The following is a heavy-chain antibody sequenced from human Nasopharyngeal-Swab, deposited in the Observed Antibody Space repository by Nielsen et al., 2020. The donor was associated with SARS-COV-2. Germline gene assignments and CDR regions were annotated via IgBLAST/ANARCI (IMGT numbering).Heavy chain of an antibody. D-gene: IGHD6-13*01. CDR2: IDPSDSYT. V-gene: IGHV5-10-1*01. J-gene: IGHJ6*02. Sequence: VRQMPGKGLEWVGRIDPSDSYTNYSPSFQGHVTISADKAISTAYLQWSSLKASDAAMSYCARAIIAAAGSYYYYGIDVWGQGTTVTVSS. CDR3: ARAIIAAAGSYYYYGIDV.